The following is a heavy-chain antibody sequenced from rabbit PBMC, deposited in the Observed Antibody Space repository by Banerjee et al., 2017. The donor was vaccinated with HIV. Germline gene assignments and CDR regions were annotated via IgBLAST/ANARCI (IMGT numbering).Heavy chain of an antibody. CDR3: ARDRGYAADGYPYYFNL. CDR1: GFDFSSYS. CDR2: IDPVFGSA. D-gene: IGHD4-2*01. V-gene: IGHV1S7*01. Sequence: QLKESGGGLVQPGGSLKLSCKASGFDFSSYSMQWVRQAPGKGLEWIGYIDPVFGSAYYATWVNGRFTISSHNAQNTLYLQLNSLTAADTATYFCARDRGYAADGYPYYFNLWGPGTLVTVS. J-gene: IGHJ4*01.